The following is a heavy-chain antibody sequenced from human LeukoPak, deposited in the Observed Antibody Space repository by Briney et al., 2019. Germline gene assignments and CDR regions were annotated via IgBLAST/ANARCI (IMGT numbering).Heavy chain of an antibody. D-gene: IGHD3-3*01. Sequence: SETLSLTCTVSGGSISSSSYYWGWIRQPPGKGLEWIGSIYYSGSTYYNPSLKSRVTISVDTSKNQFSLKLSSVTAADTAVYYCARSYYDFWSGPPPLPSEAFDIWGQGTMVTVSS. CDR3: ARSYYDFWSGPPPLPSEAFDI. CDR2: IYYSGST. J-gene: IGHJ3*02. V-gene: IGHV4-39*01. CDR1: GGSISSSSYY.